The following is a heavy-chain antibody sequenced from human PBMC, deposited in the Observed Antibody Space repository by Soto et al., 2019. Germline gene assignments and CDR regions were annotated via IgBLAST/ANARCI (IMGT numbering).Heavy chain of an antibody. CDR2: ISWNSGRI. CDR3: AKDMYSAYDSGWFDP. Sequence: VQLVESGGGLVQPGRSLRLSCAASGFTFDDYAMHWVRQGPGKGLEWVSGISWNSGRIGYADSVKGRFTISRDNAKNSLYLQMNSLRAEDTALYYCAKDMYSAYDSGWFDPWGQGTLVTVSS. D-gene: IGHD5-12*01. CDR1: GFTFDDYA. V-gene: IGHV3-9*01. J-gene: IGHJ5*02.